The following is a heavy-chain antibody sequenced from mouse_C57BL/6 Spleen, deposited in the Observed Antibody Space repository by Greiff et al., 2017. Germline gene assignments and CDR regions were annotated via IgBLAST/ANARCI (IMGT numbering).Heavy chain of an antibody. Sequence: EVKLMESGGGLVKPGGSLKLSCAASGFTFSSYAMSWVRQTPEKRLEWVATISDGGSYTYYPDNVKGRFTISRDNAKNNLYLQMSHLKSEDTAMYYCARDNWDPYYFDYWGQGTTLTVSS. CDR1: GFTFSSYA. CDR3: ARDNWDPYYFDY. J-gene: IGHJ2*01. CDR2: ISDGGSYT. V-gene: IGHV5-4*01. D-gene: IGHD4-1*01.